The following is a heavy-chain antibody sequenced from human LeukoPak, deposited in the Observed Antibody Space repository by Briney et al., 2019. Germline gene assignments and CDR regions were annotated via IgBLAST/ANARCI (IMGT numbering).Heavy chain of an antibody. CDR3: ARVVGSTYGSGSYYRIFDY. V-gene: IGHV4-30-2*01. Sequence: SQTLSLTCAVSGGSISSGGYSWSWIRQPPGKGLEWIGYIYHSGSTYYNPSLKSRVTISVDRSKNQFSLKLSSVTAADTAVYYCARVVGSTYGSGSYYRIFDYWGQGTLVTVSS. CDR2: IYHSGST. CDR1: GGSISSGGYS. D-gene: IGHD3-10*01. J-gene: IGHJ4*02.